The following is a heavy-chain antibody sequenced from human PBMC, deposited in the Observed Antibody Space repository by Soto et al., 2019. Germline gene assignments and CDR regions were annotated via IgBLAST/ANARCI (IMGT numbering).Heavy chain of an antibody. CDR2: IIPIFGTA. V-gene: IGHV1-69*12. CDR3: ARDPTRYSGSYHDAFDI. Sequence: QVQLVQSGAEVKKPGSSVKVSCKASGGTFSSYAISWVRQAPGQGLEWMGGIIPIFGTANYAQKFQGRVTITADDSTSTAYMELSSLRYEDTAVYYCARDPTRYSGSYHDAFDIWGQGTMVTVSS. CDR1: GGTFSSYA. D-gene: IGHD1-26*01. J-gene: IGHJ3*02.